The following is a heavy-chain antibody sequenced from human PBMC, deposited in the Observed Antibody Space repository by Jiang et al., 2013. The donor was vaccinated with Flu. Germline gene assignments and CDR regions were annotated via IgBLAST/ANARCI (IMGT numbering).Heavy chain of an antibody. D-gene: IGHD3-22*01. Sequence: LLKPSETLSLTCAVYGGSFSGYYWSWIRQPPGKGLEWIGEINHSGSTNYNPSLKSRVTISVDTSKNQFSLKLSSVTAADTAVYYCARVRNTMIVVDEKAGNWFDPWGQGTLVTVSS. CDR2: INHSGST. J-gene: IGHJ5*02. CDR1: GGSFSGYY. CDR3: ARVRNTMIVVDEKAGNWFDP. V-gene: IGHV4-34*01.